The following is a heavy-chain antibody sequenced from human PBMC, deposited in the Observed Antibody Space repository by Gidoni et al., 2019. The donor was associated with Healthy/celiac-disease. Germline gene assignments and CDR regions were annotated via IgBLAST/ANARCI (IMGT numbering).Heavy chain of an antibody. CDR2: ISGSGGST. Sequence: EVQLLESGGGLVQPGGSLRLACAASGFTVSSTAMSWVRQAPGKGLEWVSAISGSGGSTYYADSVKGRFTISRDNSKNTLYLQMNSLRAEDTAVYYCAKVVAAAGYYYYYGMDVWGQGTTVTVSS. J-gene: IGHJ6*02. V-gene: IGHV3-23*01. CDR3: AKVVAAAGYYYYYGMDV. D-gene: IGHD6-13*01. CDR1: GFTVSSTA.